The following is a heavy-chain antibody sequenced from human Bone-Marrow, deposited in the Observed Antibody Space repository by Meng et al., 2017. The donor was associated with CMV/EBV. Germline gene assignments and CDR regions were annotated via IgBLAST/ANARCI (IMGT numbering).Heavy chain of an antibody. CDR3: AREEVVPAPKRWFDP. Sequence: ASVKVSCKASGYTFTGYYMNWVRQAPGQGLEWMGWVNANSGAKDYAQKFQGRVTMTRDTSISTAYMELSRLRSDDTAVYYCAREEVVPAPKRWFDPWGQGTLVTVSS. CDR1: GYTFTGYY. V-gene: IGHV1-2*02. J-gene: IGHJ5*02. D-gene: IGHD2-2*01. CDR2: VNANSGAK.